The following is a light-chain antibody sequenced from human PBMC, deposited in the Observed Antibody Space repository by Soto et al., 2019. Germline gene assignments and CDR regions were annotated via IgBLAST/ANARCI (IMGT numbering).Light chain of an antibody. J-gene: IGKJ5*01. Sequence: EIVLTQSPATLSLSPGERATLSCRASPSVANFVAWYQQKPGQAPRLLIYGAFNRATGIPARFSGSGSGTAVTLTSSSLEPEDSAVYYCQQRNIWPPVTFGHGTRLEIK. CDR2: GAF. V-gene: IGKV3-11*01. CDR3: QQRNIWPPVT. CDR1: PSVANF.